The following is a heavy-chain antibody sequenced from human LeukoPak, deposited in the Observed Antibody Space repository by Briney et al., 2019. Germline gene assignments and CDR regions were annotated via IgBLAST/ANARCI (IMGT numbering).Heavy chain of an antibody. CDR3: AKGDGISHYHSFDP. Sequence: GGSLRLSCAASGFTFSIYAMNWVRQAPEKGLEWVSGISGSGGSTYYADSVKGRISISRDNSKNTLYLQLNSLRAEDTGLYYCAKGDGISHYHSFDPWGQGTLVTVSP. J-gene: IGHJ5*02. V-gene: IGHV3-23*01. CDR1: GFTFSIYA. CDR2: ISGSGGST. D-gene: IGHD2-15*01.